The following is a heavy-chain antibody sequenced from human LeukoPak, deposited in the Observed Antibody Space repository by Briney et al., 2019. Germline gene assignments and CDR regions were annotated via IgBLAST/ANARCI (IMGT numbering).Heavy chain of an antibody. D-gene: IGHD1-26*01. CDR2: IYSGGST. Sequence: GGSLRLSCAASGFTVSSNYMSWVRQAPGKGLEWVSVIYSGGSTYYADSVKGRFTISRHNSKNTLYLQMNSLRAEDTAVYYCATQTGIDGNDAFGIWGQGTMVTVSS. CDR1: GFTVSSNY. CDR3: ATQTGIDGNDAFGI. J-gene: IGHJ3*02. V-gene: IGHV3-53*04.